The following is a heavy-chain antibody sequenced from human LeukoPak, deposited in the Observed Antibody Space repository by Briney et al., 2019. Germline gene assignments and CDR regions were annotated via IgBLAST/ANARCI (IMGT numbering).Heavy chain of an antibody. Sequence: ASVKVSCKASGYTFTSYDINWVRQAPGQGLEWMGLMNPNSGNTGYAQKFQGRVTMTRNTSISTAYMELSSLRSEDTAVYYCASSYYDSSGYYYFDYWGQGTLVTVSS. CDR2: MNPNSGNT. J-gene: IGHJ4*02. V-gene: IGHV1-8*01. CDR3: ASSYYDSSGYYYFDY. CDR1: GYTFTSYD. D-gene: IGHD3-22*01.